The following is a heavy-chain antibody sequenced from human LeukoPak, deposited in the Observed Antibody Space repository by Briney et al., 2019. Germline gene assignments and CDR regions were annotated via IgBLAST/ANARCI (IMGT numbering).Heavy chain of an antibody. J-gene: IGHJ4*02. CDR1: GYTFTNYH. Sequence: GASVKVSCKASGYTFTNYHMHWVRQAPGQGLEWMGIINPSGGSTTYAQKFQGRVTMTRDMSTSTVYMELSSLRSEDTAVYYCARVSQDSRGYKHVFDYWGQGTLVTVSS. D-gene: IGHD3-22*01. V-gene: IGHV1-46*01. CDR2: INPSGGST. CDR3: ARVSQDSRGYKHVFDY.